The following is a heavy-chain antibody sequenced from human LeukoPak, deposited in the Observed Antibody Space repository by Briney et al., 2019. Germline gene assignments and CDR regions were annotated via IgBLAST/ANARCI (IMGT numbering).Heavy chain of an antibody. CDR3: AKAYGGNSGFDY. D-gene: IGHD4-23*01. Sequence: PGGSLRLSCAASEFTFSNYWMGWVRQAPGKGLEWVANINQDGSEKSYVDSVKGRFTISRDNAKNSLFLQMNSLRAEDTALYYCAKAYGGNSGFDYWGQGTLVTVSS. V-gene: IGHV3-7*03. CDR2: INQDGSEK. J-gene: IGHJ4*02. CDR1: EFTFSNYW.